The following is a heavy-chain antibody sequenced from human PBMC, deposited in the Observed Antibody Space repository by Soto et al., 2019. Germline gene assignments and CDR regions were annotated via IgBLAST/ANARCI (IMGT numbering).Heavy chain of an antibody. CDR1: GFTFSSHD. CDR3: VRVNWYLDL. J-gene: IGHJ2*01. Sequence: EVQLVESGGGLVQPGGSLRLSCAASGFTFSSHDMHWVRQAPGKGLEWVSTIDTTGDTYYPASVKGRFTISRENAKNSLSLQMNRLRAGDTAVYYCVRVNWYLDLWGRGPLVTVSS. V-gene: IGHV3-13*01. CDR2: IDTTGDT.